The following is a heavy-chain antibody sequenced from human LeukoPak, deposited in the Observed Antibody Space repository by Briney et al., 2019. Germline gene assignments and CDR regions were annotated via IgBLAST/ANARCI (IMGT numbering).Heavy chain of an antibody. CDR2: IYYSGST. CDR1: GGSISSSIYY. J-gene: IGHJ4*02. Sequence: SETLSLTCTVSGGSISSSIYYWGWIRQPPGKGLEWIGSIYYSGSTYYNPSLKSRVTISVDTSKNQFSLKLSSVTAADTAVYYCARCYGDYNLDYWGQGTLVTVSS. V-gene: IGHV4-39*01. CDR3: ARCYGDYNLDY. D-gene: IGHD4-17*01.